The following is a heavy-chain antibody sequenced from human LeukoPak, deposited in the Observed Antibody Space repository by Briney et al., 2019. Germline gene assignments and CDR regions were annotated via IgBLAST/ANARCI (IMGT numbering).Heavy chain of an antibody. J-gene: IGHJ4*02. CDR3: ARHLIYDFWSGYYTSPSYYFDY. CDR1: GGSISSSSYY. V-gene: IGHV4-39*01. D-gene: IGHD3-3*01. CDR2: IYYSGST. Sequence: SETPSLTCTVSGGSISSSSYYWGWIRQPPGKGLEWIGSIYYSGSTYYNPSLKSRVTISVDTSKNQFSLKLSSVTAADTAVYYCARHLIYDFWSGYYTSPSYYFDYWGQGTLVTVSS.